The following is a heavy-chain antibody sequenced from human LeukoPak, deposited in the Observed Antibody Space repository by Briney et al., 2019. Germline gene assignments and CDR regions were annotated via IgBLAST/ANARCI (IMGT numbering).Heavy chain of an antibody. D-gene: IGHD6-6*01. Sequence: ASETLSLTCTVSGGSISSYYWSWIRHPPGKGLEWIGYIYYSGSTNYNPSLKSRVTISVDTSKNQFSLKLSSVTAADTAVYYCARVDPDSSSTLEVFDYWGQGTLVTVSS. CDR3: ARVDPDSSSTLEVFDY. CDR2: IYYSGST. V-gene: IGHV4-59*01. CDR1: GGSISSYY. J-gene: IGHJ4*02.